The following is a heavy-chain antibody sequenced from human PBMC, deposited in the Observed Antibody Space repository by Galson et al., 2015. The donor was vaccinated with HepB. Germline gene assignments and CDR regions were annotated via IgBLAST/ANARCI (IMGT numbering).Heavy chain of an antibody. J-gene: IGHJ6*03. V-gene: IGHV1-18*04. CDR2: ISAYNGNT. CDR3: ARGFYCSNTSCLVPLYYYYYYMDV. D-gene: IGHD2-2*01. CDR1: GYTFTDFG. Sequence: SVKVSCKASGYTFTDFGISWVRQAPGQGLEWMGWISAYNGNTNTSYAQKFQGRVTMTRDTSTSTVYMELSSLRSEDTAVYYCARGFYCSNTSCLVPLYYYYYYMDVWGKGTTVTVSS.